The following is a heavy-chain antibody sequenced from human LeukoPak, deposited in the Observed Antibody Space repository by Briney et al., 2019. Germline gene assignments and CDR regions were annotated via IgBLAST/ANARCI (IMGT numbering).Heavy chain of an antibody. V-gene: IGHV3-53*01. CDR2: IYSDGRT. D-gene: IGHD3-16*01. CDR1: GFTFSSYA. Sequence: GGSLRLSCAASGFTFSSYAMHWVRQAPGKGLEWVSIIYSDGRTYYADSVKGRFNISRDNSKNTLYLQMNSLRAEDTAVYYCARDTGGFDYWGQGTLVTVSS. CDR3: ARDTGGFDY. J-gene: IGHJ4*02.